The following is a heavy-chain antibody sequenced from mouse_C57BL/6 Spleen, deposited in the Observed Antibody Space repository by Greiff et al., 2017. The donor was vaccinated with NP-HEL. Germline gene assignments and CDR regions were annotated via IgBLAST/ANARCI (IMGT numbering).Heavy chain of an antibody. CDR3: ARHPNYYGSSYWYFDV. J-gene: IGHJ1*03. CDR1: GFTFSDYY. Sequence: EVQVVESGGGLVQPGGSLKLSCAASGFTFSDYYMYWVRQTPEKRLEWVAYISNGGGSTYYPDTVKGRFTISRDNAKNTLYLQMSRLKSEDTAMYYCARHPNYYGSSYWYFDVWGTGTTVTVSS. D-gene: IGHD1-1*01. CDR2: ISNGGGST. V-gene: IGHV5-12*01.